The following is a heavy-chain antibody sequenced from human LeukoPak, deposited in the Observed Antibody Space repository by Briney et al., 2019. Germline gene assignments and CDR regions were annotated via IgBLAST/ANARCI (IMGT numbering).Heavy chain of an antibody. CDR1: GFXFSSQA. J-gene: IGHJ4*02. CDR2: ISDSGGST. CDR3: AKDARRTDGWYFFDY. D-gene: IGHD6-19*01. V-gene: IGHV3-23*01. Sequence: GGSLRLSCAASGFXFSSQAMGWVRQAPGKGLEWVSVISDSGGSTYYADSVKGRFTISRDNSKNTLFLQMNSLSVEDTAVFYCAKDARRTDGWYFFDYWGQGTLVTVSS.